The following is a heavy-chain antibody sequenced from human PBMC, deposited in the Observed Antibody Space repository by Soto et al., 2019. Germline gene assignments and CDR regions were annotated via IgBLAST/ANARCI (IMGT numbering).Heavy chain of an antibody. J-gene: IGHJ4*02. CDR1: GFTFSSYG. CDR3: ARAADCSSASCLFDY. D-gene: IGHD2-2*01. CDR2: IWYDGSNK. Sequence: PGGSLRLSCAASGFTFSSYGMHWVRQAPGKGLEWLAVIWYDGSNKYYADSVKGRFTISRDNSKNTLYLQMNSLRAEDTAVYYCARAADCSSASCLFDYWGQGTLVTVSS. V-gene: IGHV3-33*01.